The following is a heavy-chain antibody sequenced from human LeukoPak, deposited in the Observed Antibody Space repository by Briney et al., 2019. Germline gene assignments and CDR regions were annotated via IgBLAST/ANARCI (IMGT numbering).Heavy chain of an antibody. J-gene: IGHJ5*02. CDR2: IWCDGTNE. D-gene: IGHD4-17*01. CDR3: AKERDYGDYVRWFDP. V-gene: IGHV3-30*02. Sequence: GGSLRLSCAASGFTFSSYGLHWVRQAPGKGLYWVAFIWCDGTNEYYADSVKGRFTVSRDNSKNTLYLQMNSLRAEDTAVYYCAKERDYGDYVRWFDPWGQGTLVTVSS. CDR1: GFTFSSYG.